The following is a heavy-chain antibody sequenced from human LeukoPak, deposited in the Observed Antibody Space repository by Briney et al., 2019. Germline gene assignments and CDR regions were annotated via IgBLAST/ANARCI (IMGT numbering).Heavy chain of an antibody. D-gene: IGHD3/OR15-3a*01. CDR3: ARGRTNCDS. CDR1: GGSISSRGSY. J-gene: IGHJ4*02. Sequence: SETLSLTCTVSGGSISSRGSYWSWIRQNPGKGLEWIGYIYYSGSTYYNPSLKSRVSISVDTSKNQFSLKLSSVTAADTGVYYCARGRTNCDSWGQGTLVTVSS. V-gene: IGHV4-31*03. CDR2: IYYSGST.